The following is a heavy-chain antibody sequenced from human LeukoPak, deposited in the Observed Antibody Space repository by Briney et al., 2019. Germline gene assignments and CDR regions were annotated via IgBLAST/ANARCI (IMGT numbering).Heavy chain of an antibody. V-gene: IGHV3-21*01. CDR2: ISSGSGYI. D-gene: IGHD1-26*01. CDR1: GFTFITYS. Sequence: PGGSLRLSCAVSGFTFITYSMNWVRQAPGKGLEWVSSISSGSGYIYQADSVKGRFTISRDNAKNSLYLQMNSLRAEDTAVYYCARGLVGTTSVYFDYWGQGTLSPSPQ. J-gene: IGHJ4*02. CDR3: ARGLVGTTSVYFDY.